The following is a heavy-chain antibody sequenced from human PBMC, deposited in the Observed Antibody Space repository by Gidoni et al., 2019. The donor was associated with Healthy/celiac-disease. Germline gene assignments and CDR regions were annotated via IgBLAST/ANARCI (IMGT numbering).Heavy chain of an antibody. CDR3: ARDQSTLYYYYGMDV. V-gene: IGHV3-33*01. CDR1: GFPFSRYG. J-gene: IGHJ6*02. D-gene: IGHD2-2*01. Sequence: QVQLVESGGGVVQPGRSLRLSCAASGFPFSRYGMHWVRQAPGKGLEWAAVIWYDGSNKYYADSVKGRFTISRDNSKNTVYLQMNSLRAEDTAVYYCARDQSTLYYYYGMDVWGQGTTVTVSS. CDR2: IWYDGSNK.